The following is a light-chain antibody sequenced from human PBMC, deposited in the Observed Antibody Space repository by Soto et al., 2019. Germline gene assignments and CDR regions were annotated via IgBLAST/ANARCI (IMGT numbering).Light chain of an antibody. CDR3: QQSYTASPYT. CDR1: ESISSD. Sequence: DIQMTQSPSSLSASVGDRVTITCRASESISSDLHWYQQKPGKAPKILIYAASTLQSGVPSRFSGSGSGTYFTLTISSLQPEDFATYYCQQSYTASPYTFGQGTKLQIK. CDR2: AAS. V-gene: IGKV1-39*01. J-gene: IGKJ2*01.